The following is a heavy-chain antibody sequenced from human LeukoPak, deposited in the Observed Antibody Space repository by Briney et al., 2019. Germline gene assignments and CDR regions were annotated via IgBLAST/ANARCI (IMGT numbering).Heavy chain of an antibody. CDR3: ARDRGYSTFDF. D-gene: IGHD4-11*01. Sequence: PGVSLRLSCAASGFTFSSYWMSWVRQAPGKGLEWVANINQDVSEENFVDSVKGRFTISRDNAKSSLFLQMNSLRAEDTAVYYCARDRGYSTFDFWGQGTLVTVSS. V-gene: IGHV3-7*04. J-gene: IGHJ4*02. CDR1: GFTFSSYW. CDR2: INQDVSEE.